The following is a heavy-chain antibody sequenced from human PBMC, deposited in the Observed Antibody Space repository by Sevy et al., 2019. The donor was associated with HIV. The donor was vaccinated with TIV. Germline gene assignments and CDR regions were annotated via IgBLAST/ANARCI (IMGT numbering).Heavy chain of an antibody. CDR1: GFTFSSYS. V-gene: IGHV3-21*01. CDR3: ARDGLSRGSYFGYYYYYMDV. J-gene: IGHJ6*03. CDR2: ISSSSSYI. D-gene: IGHD1-26*01. Sequence: GGSLRLSCAASGFTFSSYSMNWVRQAPGKGLEWVSSISSSSSYIYYADSVKGRFTISRDNAKNSLCLQMNSLRAEDTAVYYCARDGLSRGSYFGYYYYYMDVWGKGTTVTVSS.